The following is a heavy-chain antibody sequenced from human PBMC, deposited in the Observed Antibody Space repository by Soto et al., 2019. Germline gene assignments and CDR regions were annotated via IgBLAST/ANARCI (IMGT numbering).Heavy chain of an antibody. CDR2: IGTDGDT. V-gene: IGHV3-13*01. D-gene: IGHD3-10*01. J-gene: IGHJ6*03. CDR1: GFTFSSYD. CDR3: ARGGYYGSGSYYRKGGYMDV. Sequence: EVQLVESGGGLVQPGGSRRLACAASGFTFSSYDLHWARQAPGKGLECVSAIGTDGDTYYPGSVKGRFTISREHAKNSLYLQMNRLRAGDTAVYYCARGGYYGSGSYYRKGGYMDVWGKGNPVPVSS.